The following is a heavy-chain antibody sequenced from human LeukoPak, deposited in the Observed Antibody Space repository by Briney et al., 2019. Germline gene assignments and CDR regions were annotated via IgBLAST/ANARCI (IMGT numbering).Heavy chain of an antibody. CDR2: IYYSGST. J-gene: IGHJ4*02. CDR3: ARGGLGGITAYSNYLFDY. Sequence: SETLSLTCTVSGGSISNFYWSWIRQPPGEGLEWIGYIYYSGSTNYNPSLKSRVTISIDTSKNQFPLNLTSVTAADTAVYYCARGGLGGITAYSNYLFDYWGRGTLVTVSS. CDR1: GGSISNFY. D-gene: IGHD4-11*01. V-gene: IGHV4-59*08.